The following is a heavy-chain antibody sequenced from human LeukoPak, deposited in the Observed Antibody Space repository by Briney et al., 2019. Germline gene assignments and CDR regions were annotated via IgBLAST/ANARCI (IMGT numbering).Heavy chain of an antibody. CDR2: IYTSGST. D-gene: IGHD3-16*01. CDR1: GGSISSGSYY. J-gene: IGHJ6*03. Sequence: SQTLSLTYTVSGGSISSGSYYWSWIRQPAGKGLEWIGRIYTSGSTNYNPSLKSRVTISVDTSKNQFSLKLTSVTAADTAVFYCARVNLGGHSYYYMDVWGKGTTVTVSS. V-gene: IGHV4-61*02. CDR3: ARVNLGGHSYYYMDV.